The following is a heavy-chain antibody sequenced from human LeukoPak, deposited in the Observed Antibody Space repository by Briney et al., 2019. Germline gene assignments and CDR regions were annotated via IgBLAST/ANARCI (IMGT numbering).Heavy chain of an antibody. Sequence: ASVKVSCKVSGYTLTELSMHWVRQAPGKGLEWMGGFDPEDGETIYAQKFQGRVTMTEDTSTDTAYVELSSLGSEDTAVYYCALNYYDSSGYSTPFGYWGQGTLVTVSS. CDR2: FDPEDGET. V-gene: IGHV1-24*01. J-gene: IGHJ4*02. CDR1: GYTLTELS. CDR3: ALNYYDSSGYSTPFGY. D-gene: IGHD3-22*01.